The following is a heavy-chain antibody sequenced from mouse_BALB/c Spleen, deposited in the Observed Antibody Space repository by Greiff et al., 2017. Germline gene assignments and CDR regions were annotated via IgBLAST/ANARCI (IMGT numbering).Heavy chain of an antibody. CDR3: ARQDYYGSSYGAMDY. CDR1: GYAFSSYW. D-gene: IGHD1-1*01. V-gene: IGHV1-80*01. J-gene: IGHJ4*01. CDR2: IYPGDGDT. Sequence: QVQLQQSGAELVRPGSSVKISCKASGYAFSSYWMNWVKQRPGQGLEWIGQIYPGDGDTNYNGKFKGKATLTADKSSSTAYMQLSSLTSEDSAVYFCARQDYYGSSYGAMDYWGQGTSVTVSS.